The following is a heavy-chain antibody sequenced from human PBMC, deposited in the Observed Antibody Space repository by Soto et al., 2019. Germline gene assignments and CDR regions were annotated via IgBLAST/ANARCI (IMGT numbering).Heavy chain of an antibody. CDR3: ARDHRDYYGSGSYYNGNWFDP. CDR2: IYYSGST. CDR1: GGSISSYY. J-gene: IGHJ5*02. Sequence: LPETLSLTCTASGGSISSYYWSWIRQPPGKGLEWIGYIYYSGSTNYNPSLKSRVTISVDTSKNQFSLKLSSVTAADTAVYYCARDHRDYYGSGSYYNGNWFDPWGQGTLVAVSS. V-gene: IGHV4-59*01. D-gene: IGHD3-10*01.